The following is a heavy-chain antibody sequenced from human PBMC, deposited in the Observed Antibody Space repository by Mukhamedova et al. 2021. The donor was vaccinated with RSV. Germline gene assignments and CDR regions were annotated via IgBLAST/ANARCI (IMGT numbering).Heavy chain of an antibody. V-gene: IGHV3-11*04. J-gene: IGHJ3*01. CDR3: ARVGATRGGAFDF. Sequence: GRFTISRDNAKNSLYLQMNSLRAEDTAMYYCARVGATRGGAFDFWGQGTMVTVSS. D-gene: IGHD1-26*01.